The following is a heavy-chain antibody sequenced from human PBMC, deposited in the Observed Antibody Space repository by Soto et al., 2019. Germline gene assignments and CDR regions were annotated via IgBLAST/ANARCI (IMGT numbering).Heavy chain of an antibody. Sequence: QVQLQQWGAGLLKPSETLSLTRAVYGGSFSNNYWTWIRQPPGRGLAWIGEINHSGGTKYNPSLKSRVTFSVDTSKTQFSLKLTSLTAADTAVYYCARLAVAATRTKDYWGQGTLVTVSS. CDR2: INHSGGT. CDR3: ARLAVAATRTKDY. J-gene: IGHJ4*02. V-gene: IGHV4-34*01. D-gene: IGHD6-19*01. CDR1: GGSFSNNY.